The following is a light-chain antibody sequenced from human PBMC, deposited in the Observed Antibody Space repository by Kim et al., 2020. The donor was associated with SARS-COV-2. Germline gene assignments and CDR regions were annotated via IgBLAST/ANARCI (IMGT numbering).Light chain of an antibody. V-gene: IGKV1-39*01. Sequence: GDRVTITCRTSQAITTYLDWYQQKPGKAPKPLIYASSSLQSGVPSRFNGSGSGTDFTLTISSLQPEDFATYYCQQTSRIPYTFGQGTKLEI. CDR1: QAITTY. J-gene: IGKJ2*01. CDR3: QQTSRIPYT. CDR2: ASS.